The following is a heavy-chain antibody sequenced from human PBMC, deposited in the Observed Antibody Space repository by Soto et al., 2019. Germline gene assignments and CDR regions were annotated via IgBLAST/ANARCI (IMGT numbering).Heavy chain of an antibody. V-gene: IGHV1-69*12. CDR3: ARDALGAAAEGDYYYYGMDV. CDR1: GGTFSSYA. CDR2: IIPIFGTA. Sequence: QVQLVQSGAEVKKPGSSVKVSCKASGGTFSSYAISWVRQAPGQGLEWMGGIIPIFGTANYAQKFQGRVTITADESTSTAYMELSSLRSEDTAVYYCARDALGAAAEGDYYYYGMDVWGQGTTVTVSS. J-gene: IGHJ6*02. D-gene: IGHD6-13*01.